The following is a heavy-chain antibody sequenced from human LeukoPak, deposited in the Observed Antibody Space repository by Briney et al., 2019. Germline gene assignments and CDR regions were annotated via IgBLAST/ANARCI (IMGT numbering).Heavy chain of an antibody. V-gene: IGHV1-8*01. CDR2: MNPNSGNT. Sequence: GASVKVSCKASGYTFTSYDIYWVRQAPGQGLGWMGWMNPNSGNTGYAQKFQGRVTMTRNTSISTAYMELSSLRSEDTAVYYCAIGHLAVAGTGVDEGGQGTLVTLP. CDR1: GYTFTSYD. D-gene: IGHD6-19*01. CDR3: AIGHLAVAGTGVDE. J-gene: IGHJ4*02.